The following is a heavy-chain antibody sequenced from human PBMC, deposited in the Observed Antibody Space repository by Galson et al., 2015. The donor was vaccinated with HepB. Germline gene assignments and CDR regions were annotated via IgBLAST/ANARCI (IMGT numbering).Heavy chain of an antibody. D-gene: IGHD5-18*01. CDR3: ARGQWIQLWSSPFDY. CDR1: GFTFSSYA. Sequence: SLRLSCAASGFTFSSYAMHWVRQAPGKGLEWVAVISYDGSNKYYADSVKGRFTISRDNSKNTLSLQMNSLRAEDTAVYYCARGQWIQLWSSPFDYWGQGTLVTVSS. CDR2: ISYDGSNK. J-gene: IGHJ4*02. V-gene: IGHV3-30-3*01.